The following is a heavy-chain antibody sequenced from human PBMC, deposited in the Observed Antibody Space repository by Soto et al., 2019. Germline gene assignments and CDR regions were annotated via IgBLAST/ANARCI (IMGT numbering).Heavy chain of an antibody. J-gene: IGHJ4*02. D-gene: IGHD4-17*01. CDR1: GASIISTTKY. CDR3: ARQDHGDYEFSFDY. V-gene: IGHV4-39*01. Sequence: SETLSLTCTVSGASIISTTKYWGWIRQPPGRGLEWIGTISSIGSTYYNPSLEGRVTISVDTSENQFSLKVTSVTAADTGLYYCARQDHGDYEFSFDYWGQGTLVTVSS. CDR2: ISSIGST.